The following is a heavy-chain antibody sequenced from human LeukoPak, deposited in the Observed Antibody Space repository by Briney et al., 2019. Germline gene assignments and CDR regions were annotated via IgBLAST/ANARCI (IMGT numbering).Heavy chain of an antibody. V-gene: IGHV3-64D*09. CDR2: ISSNGGST. CDR3: VKDSDLVLTGYLFDY. CDR1: GFTFSSYA. D-gene: IGHD3-9*01. Sequence: RGRSLRLSCSASGFTFSSYAMHWVRQAPGKGLEYVSAISSNGGSTYYADSVKGRFTISRDNSKNTLYLQMSSLRAEDTAVYYCVKDSDLVLTGYLFDYWGQGTLVTVSS. J-gene: IGHJ4*02.